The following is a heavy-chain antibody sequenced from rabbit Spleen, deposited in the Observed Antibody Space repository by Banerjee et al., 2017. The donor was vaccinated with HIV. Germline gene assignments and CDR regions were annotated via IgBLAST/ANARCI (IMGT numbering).Heavy chain of an antibody. D-gene: IGHD1-1*01. Sequence: QQLVESGGGLVKPGASLTLTCTASGFSFSSGYDMCWVRQAPGKGLEWIACISAGSSGSTAYARWAKGRFTISKTSSTTVTLQLNSLTAADTATYFCARDLVAVIGWNFNLWGPGTLVTVS. CDR2: ISAGSSGST. J-gene: IGHJ4*01. CDR3: ARDLVAVIGWNFNL. CDR1: GFSFSSGYD. V-gene: IGHV1S40*01.